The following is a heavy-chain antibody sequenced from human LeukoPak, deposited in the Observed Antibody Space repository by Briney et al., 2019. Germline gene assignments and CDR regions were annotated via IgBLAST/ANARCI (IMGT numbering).Heavy chain of an antibody. CDR2: INPNSGGT. J-gene: IGHJ4*02. CDR3: ARGDGSGRYCIEY. CDR1: GYTFTDYF. Sequence: ASVKCSCKASGYTFTDYFMHWVRQAPGQGLEWMGWINPNSGGTNYAQRFQGRVTMTRDTSISTVYMELSRLTSDDTAVYYCARGDGSGRYCIEYWGQGTLVAVAS. D-gene: IGHD3-10*01. V-gene: IGHV1-2*02.